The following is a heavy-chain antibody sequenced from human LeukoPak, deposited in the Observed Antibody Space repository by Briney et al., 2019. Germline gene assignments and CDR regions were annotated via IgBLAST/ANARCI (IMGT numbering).Heavy chain of an antibody. V-gene: IGHV4-59*08. J-gene: IGHJ4*02. Sequence: PSETLSLTCTVSGGSINNYYWSWIRQPPGKGLEWIGYIHYSGTTNYNPSLRSRVTISLDTSKNQFSLKLSSVTAADAAVYYCARLPYCSSSCYPPYYFDYWGQGTLVTVSS. CDR1: GGSINNYY. D-gene: IGHD2-2*01. CDR2: IHYSGTT. CDR3: ARLPYCSSSCYPPYYFDY.